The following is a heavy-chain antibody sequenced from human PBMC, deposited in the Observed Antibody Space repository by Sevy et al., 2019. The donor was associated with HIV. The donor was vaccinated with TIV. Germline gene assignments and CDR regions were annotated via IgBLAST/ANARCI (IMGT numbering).Heavy chain of an antibody. D-gene: IGHD3-10*01. CDR3: AKDPFLYYYGSGSYYDGMDV. J-gene: IGHJ6*02. CDR2: ISYDGSNK. V-gene: IGHV3-30*18. Sequence: GGSLRLSCEASGFSFSSYGMHWVRQAPGKGLEWVAVISYDGSNKYYADSVKGRFTISRDNSKNTLYLQMNSLRAEDTAVYYCAKDPFLYYYGSGSYYDGMDVWGQGTTVTVSS. CDR1: GFSFSSYG.